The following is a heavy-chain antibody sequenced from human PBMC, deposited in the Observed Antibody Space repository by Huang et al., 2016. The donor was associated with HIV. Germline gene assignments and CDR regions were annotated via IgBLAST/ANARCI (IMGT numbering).Heavy chain of an antibody. D-gene: IGHD2-15*01. CDR1: GDTFRKYA. CDR2: KIPNFGTP. J-gene: IGHJ4*02. Sequence: QVQLVQSGAEVKKPGSSVRVSCRASGDTFRKYAISWVRQAPGQGLEWMVWKIPNFGTPKDAQKFQGRITISAKESTSTVYVELSSLTFQDTAVYYCARGMWDSNWDGTDWLLRHFDSWGQGTLVTVSS. V-gene: IGHV1-69*13. CDR3: ARGMWDSNWDGTDWLLRHFDS.